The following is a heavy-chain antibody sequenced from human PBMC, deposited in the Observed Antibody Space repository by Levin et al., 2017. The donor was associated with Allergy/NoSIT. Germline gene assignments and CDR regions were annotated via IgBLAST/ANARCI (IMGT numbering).Heavy chain of an antibody. CDR1: GFTFDDYG. CDR2: INWNGGST. CDR3: AREDSLVTATLDY. J-gene: IGHJ4*02. D-gene: IGHD2-21*02. Sequence: PAGGSLRLSCAASGFTFDDYGMSWVRQAPGKGLEWVSGINWNGGSTGYADSVKGRFTISRDNAKNSLYLQMNSLRAEDTALYYCAREDSLVTATLDYWGQGTLVAVSS. V-gene: IGHV3-20*04.